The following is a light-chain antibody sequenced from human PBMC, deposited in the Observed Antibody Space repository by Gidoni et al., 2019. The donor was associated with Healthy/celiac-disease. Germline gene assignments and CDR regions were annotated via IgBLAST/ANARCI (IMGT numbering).Light chain of an antibody. Sequence: EIVLTQSPATLSLSPGERATLSCRASQSVSSYLAWYQQKPGQAPRPLIYYASNRATGIPARFSGSWSGTDCTLTISRLEPEDFAVYYCQQRSNWPRTFGQGTKLEIK. V-gene: IGKV3-11*01. CDR3: QQRSNWPRT. J-gene: IGKJ2*02. CDR2: YAS. CDR1: QSVSSY.